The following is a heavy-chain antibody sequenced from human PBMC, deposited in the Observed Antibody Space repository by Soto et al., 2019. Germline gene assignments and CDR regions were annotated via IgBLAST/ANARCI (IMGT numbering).Heavy chain of an antibody. CDR2: VRTYAYGETT. J-gene: IGHJ4*02. CDR1: VFTFVDYA. Sequence: GWSLRLSCTTSVFTFVDYAMRWFRQTPGKGLEWVGFVRTYAYGETTEYAASVKGRFTVGRDNSRSTAYLHMSSLKTEDTGVYFCSRDCPCGLGYCTNGACFPNDFWGQGTLVTVSS. V-gene: IGHV3-49*03. D-gene: IGHD2-8*01. CDR3: SRDCPCGLGYCTNGACFPNDF.